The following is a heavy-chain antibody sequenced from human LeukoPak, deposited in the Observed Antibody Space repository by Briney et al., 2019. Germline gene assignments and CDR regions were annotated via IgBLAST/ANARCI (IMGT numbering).Heavy chain of an antibody. D-gene: IGHD6-13*01. J-gene: IGHJ6*04. V-gene: IGHV6-1*01. CDR3: ARGASSSWPLTFGYSSGRDV. Sequence: SQTLSLTCAISGDSVSSNSAAWNWIRQSPSRGLEWLGRTYYRSKWYNDYAVSVKSRITINPDTSKNQFSLQLNSVTPEDTAVYYCARGASSSWPLTFGYSSGRDVGAKGPTVTVPS. CDR1: GDSVSSNSAA. CDR2: TYYRSKWYN.